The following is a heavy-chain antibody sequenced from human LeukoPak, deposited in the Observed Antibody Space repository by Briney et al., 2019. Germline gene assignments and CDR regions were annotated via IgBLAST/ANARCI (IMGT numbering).Heavy chain of an antibody. D-gene: IGHD4-17*01. J-gene: IGHJ2*01. CDR2: IYYSGST. CDR3: ARDGDYGDCGTQYFDL. Sequence: PSETLSLTCTVSGGSISSGGYYWSWIRQHPGKGLEWIGYIYYSGSTYYNPSLKSRVTISVDTSKNQFSLKLGSVTAADTAVYYCARDGDYGDCGTQYFDLWGRGTLVTVSS. CDR1: GGSISSGGYY. V-gene: IGHV4-31*03.